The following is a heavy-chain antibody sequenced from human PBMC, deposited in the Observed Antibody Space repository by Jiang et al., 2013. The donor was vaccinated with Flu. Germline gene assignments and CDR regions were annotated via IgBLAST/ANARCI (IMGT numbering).Heavy chain of an antibody. Sequence: GGSLRLSCAASGFIFSKYAMNWVRQAPGKGLEWVSGISGGGGDTYHADSVKGRFTISRDNSKNTLFLQMNNLRAEDTAVYYCAKDGSGWYETYYFDYWGQGALVTVSS. J-gene: IGHJ4*02. CDR1: GFIFSKYA. D-gene: IGHD6-19*01. CDR2: ISGGGGDT. V-gene: IGHV3-23*01. CDR3: AKDGSGWYETYYFDY.